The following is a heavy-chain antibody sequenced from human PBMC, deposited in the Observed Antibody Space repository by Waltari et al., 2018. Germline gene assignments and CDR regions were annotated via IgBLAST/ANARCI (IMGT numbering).Heavy chain of an antibody. CDR1: GYTFTGYY. CDR3: ARDLGSDYGNRDY. D-gene: IGHD4-17*01. J-gene: IGHJ4*02. V-gene: IGHV1-2*06. Sequence: QVHLVQSGAEVQKPGASVKVSCKASGYTFTGYYIQWVRRAPGKGLEWMGRNNPNSGDTNYEQKFQGRVTLTRDTSINTAYMELSSLKSDDTAVYYCARDLGSDYGNRDYWGQGTLVTVPS. CDR2: NNPNSGDT.